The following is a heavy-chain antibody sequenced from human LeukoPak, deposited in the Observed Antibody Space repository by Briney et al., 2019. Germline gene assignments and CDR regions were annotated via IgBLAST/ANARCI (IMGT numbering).Heavy chain of an antibody. J-gene: IGHJ4*02. CDR2: INPNSGGT. Sequence: ASVKVSCKASGYTFTGYYIHWVRQAPGQGLEWMGWINPNSGGTNYAQKFQGRVTMTRDTSISTAYMELSRLRSDDTAVYYCARGGHDFWSGYFFYWGQGTLVTVSS. D-gene: IGHD3-3*01. V-gene: IGHV1-2*02. CDR1: GYTFTGYY. CDR3: ARGGHDFWSGYFFY.